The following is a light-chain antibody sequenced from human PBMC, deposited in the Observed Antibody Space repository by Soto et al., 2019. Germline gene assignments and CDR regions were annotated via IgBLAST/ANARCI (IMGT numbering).Light chain of an antibody. CDR2: EVS. J-gene: IGLJ3*02. CDR3: TSYAGSKNVV. V-gene: IGLV2-8*01. CDR1: SSDVGGYNY. Sequence: QSALTQPPSASGSSGQSVTISCTGTSSDVGGYNYVSWYQQHPGKAPKLMIYEVSKRPSGVPDRFSGSKSGNTASLTVSGLQAEDEADYYCTSYAGSKNVVFGGGTKVTVL.